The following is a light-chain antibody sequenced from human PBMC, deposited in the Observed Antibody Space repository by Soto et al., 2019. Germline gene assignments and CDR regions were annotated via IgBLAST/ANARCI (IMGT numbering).Light chain of an antibody. Sequence: QSVLTQPPSVSGAPGQRVTISCTGSSSNIGAGYDVHWYQQLPGTAPKLLIYGNSNRPSGVPDRFSGSKSGTSASLSITRLQAEDEADDYCQSYDSSLSGSDVVFGGGTKLTVL. CDR3: QSYDSSLSGSDVV. CDR2: GNS. CDR1: SSNIGAGYD. J-gene: IGLJ2*01. V-gene: IGLV1-40*01.